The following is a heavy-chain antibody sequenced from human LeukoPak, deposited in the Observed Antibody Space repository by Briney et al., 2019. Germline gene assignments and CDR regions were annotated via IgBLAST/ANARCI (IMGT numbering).Heavy chain of an antibody. CDR2: ISSSSSYI. D-gene: IGHD3-16*01. CDR3: ARGLATFPLPNY. Sequence: PGGSLRLSCAASGFTFSSYSMNWVRQAPGKGLEWVSSISSSSSYIYYADSVKGRFTISRDNAKNSLYLQMNSLGAEDTAVYYCARGLATFPLPNYWGQGTLVTVSS. J-gene: IGHJ4*02. CDR1: GFTFSSYS. V-gene: IGHV3-21*01.